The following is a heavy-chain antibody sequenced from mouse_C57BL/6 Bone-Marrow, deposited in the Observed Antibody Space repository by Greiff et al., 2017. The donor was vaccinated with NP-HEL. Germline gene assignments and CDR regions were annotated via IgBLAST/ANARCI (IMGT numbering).Heavy chain of an antibody. V-gene: IGHV1-54*01. J-gene: IGHJ4*01. CDR2: INPGSGGT. CDR1: GYAFTNYL. CDR3: ARERVTVVDARDY. D-gene: IGHD1-1*01. Sequence: VQLQQSGAELVRPGTSVKVSCKASGYAFTNYLIEWVKQRPGQGLEWIGVINPGSGGTNYNEKFKGKATLTADTSSSTAYMQLSSLASEDYAVYFCARERVTVVDARDYWGQGTTVTVSS.